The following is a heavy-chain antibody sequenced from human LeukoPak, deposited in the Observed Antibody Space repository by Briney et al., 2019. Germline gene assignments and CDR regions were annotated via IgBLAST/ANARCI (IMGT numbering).Heavy chain of an antibody. CDR1: GFTFNDYS. V-gene: IGHV3-23*01. CDR2: ISASGSST. J-gene: IGHJ6*02. CDR3: SLPQYHVMDV. Sequence: PGGSLRLSCAASGFTFNDYSMYWVRQAPGKGLEWVSGISASGSSTYYADSVKGRFTISRDNSKKTMYLQMNSLRVDDTAVYYRSLPQYHVMDVWGQGTTVTVSS. D-gene: IGHD2/OR15-2a*01.